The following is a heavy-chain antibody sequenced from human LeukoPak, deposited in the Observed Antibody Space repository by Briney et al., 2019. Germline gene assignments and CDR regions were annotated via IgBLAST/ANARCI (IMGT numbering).Heavy chain of an antibody. CDR3: AGGAMVRGVIGYYYYYYMDV. D-gene: IGHD3-10*01. Sequence: PSETLSLTCAVYGGSFSGYYWSWIRQPPGKGLEWIGEINHSGSTNYNPSLKSRVTISVDTSKNQFSLKLSSVTAADTAVYYCAGGAMVRGVIGYYYYYYMDVWGKGTTVTISS. V-gene: IGHV4-34*01. J-gene: IGHJ6*03. CDR2: INHSGST. CDR1: GGSFSGYY.